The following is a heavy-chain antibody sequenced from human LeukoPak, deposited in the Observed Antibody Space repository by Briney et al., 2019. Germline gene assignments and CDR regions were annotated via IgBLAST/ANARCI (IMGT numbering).Heavy chain of an antibody. D-gene: IGHD3-10*01. J-gene: IGHJ4*02. CDR1: GFTFSSYA. Sequence: PGRSLRLSCAASGFTFSSYAMHWVRQAPGKGLEWVAVISYDGSNKYYADSVKGRFTISRDNSKNTLYLQMNSLRAEDTAVYYCARVSPMVRGVIIARLFDYWGQGTLVTVSS. CDR3: ARVSPMVRGVIIARLFDY. V-gene: IGHV3-30*04. CDR2: ISYDGSNK.